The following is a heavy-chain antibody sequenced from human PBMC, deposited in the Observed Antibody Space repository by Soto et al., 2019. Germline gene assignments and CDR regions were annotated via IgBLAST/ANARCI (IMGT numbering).Heavy chain of an antibody. CDR3: ARDYETSYYYGMGV. Sequence: SETLSLTCTVSGGSISSGGYYWSWIRQHPGKGLEWIGYIYYSGSTYYNPSLKSRVTISVDTSKNQFSLKLSSVTAADTAVYYCARDYETSYYYGMGVWGQGTTVTVSS. CDR2: IYYSGST. J-gene: IGHJ6*02. V-gene: IGHV4-31*03. CDR1: GGSISSGGYY. D-gene: IGHD5-12*01.